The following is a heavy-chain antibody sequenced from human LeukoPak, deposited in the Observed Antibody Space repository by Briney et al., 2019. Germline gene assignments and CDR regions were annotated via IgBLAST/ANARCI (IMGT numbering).Heavy chain of an antibody. CDR3: ARLAGDGYNYEYYYYYYYMDV. J-gene: IGHJ6*03. CDR1: GFTFSCYE. D-gene: IGHD5-24*01. CDR2: ISSSGSTI. Sequence: GSLRLSCAASGFTFSCYEMNWVRQAPGKGLEWVSYISSSGSTIYYADSVKGRFTISRDNAKNSLYLQMNSLRAEDTAVYYCARLAGDGYNYEYYYYYYYMDVWGKGTTVTVSS. V-gene: IGHV3-48*03.